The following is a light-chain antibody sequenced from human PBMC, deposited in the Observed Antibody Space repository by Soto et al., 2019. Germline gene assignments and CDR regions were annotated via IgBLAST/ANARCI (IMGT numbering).Light chain of an antibody. CDR2: EVN. V-gene: IGLV2-8*01. J-gene: IGLJ2*01. CDR3: SSYAGRNTVL. CDR1: SSDVGDYNY. Sequence: QSALTQPPSASGSPGQSVTISCTGTSSDVGDYNYVSWYQQHPGKAPKLMIYEVNKRPSGVPDRFSGSKSVNTASLTVSGLQAEDESDYYCSSYAGRNTVLFGGGTKLTVL.